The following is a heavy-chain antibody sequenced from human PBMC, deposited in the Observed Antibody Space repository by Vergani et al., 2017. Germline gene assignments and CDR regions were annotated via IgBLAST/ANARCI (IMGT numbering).Heavy chain of an antibody. V-gene: IGHV1-69*12. CDR1: GGTFSSYA. J-gene: IGHJ3*01. CDR2: IMPIFGTA. D-gene: IGHD1-1*01. Sequence: QVQLVQSGAEVTKPGSSVKLSCKASGGTFSSYAISWVRQAPGQGLEWMGGIMPIFGTANYAQQFQGRVTIHADESTSTAYMELSSLRSEDPAVYFCAGVARSNSEVTPTAFDVWGQGTMVTVSS. CDR3: AGVARSNSEVTPTAFDV.